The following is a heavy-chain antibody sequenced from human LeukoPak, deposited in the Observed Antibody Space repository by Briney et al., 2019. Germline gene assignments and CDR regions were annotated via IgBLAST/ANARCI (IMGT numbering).Heavy chain of an antibody. D-gene: IGHD3-3*01. CDR3: ARHESSFGDFWSGYRFDY. Sequence: SETLSLTCTVSGGSISSYYWSWIRQPPGKGLEWTGYIYYSGSTNYNPSLKSRVTISVDTSKNQFSLKLSSVTAADTAVYYCARHESSFGDFWSGYRFDYWGQGTLVTVSS. V-gene: IGHV4-59*08. CDR1: GGSISSYY. J-gene: IGHJ4*02. CDR2: IYYSGST.